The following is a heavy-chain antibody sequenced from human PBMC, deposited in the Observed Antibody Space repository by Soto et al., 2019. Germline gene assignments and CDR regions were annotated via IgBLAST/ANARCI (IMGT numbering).Heavy chain of an antibody. D-gene: IGHD5-18*01. J-gene: IGHJ4*01. V-gene: IGHV1-18*01. CDR1: GYTFTSYG. CDR3: ARLAGVGYSYGSLDD. Sequence: ASVKVSCKTSGYTFTSYGISWVRQAPGQGLEWMGWINPYNGNTNYAQNLQGRVAMTPDTSTSTAYMELRSLRSDDTAVYYCARLAGVGYSYGSLDDWG. CDR2: INPYNGNT.